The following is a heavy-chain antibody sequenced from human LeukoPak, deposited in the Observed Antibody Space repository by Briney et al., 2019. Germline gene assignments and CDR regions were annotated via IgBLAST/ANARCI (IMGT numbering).Heavy chain of an antibody. D-gene: IGHD3-3*01. CDR1: GFTFSSHS. V-gene: IGHV3-7*01. CDR2: IKQDGSEK. Sequence: GGSLRLSCATFGFTFSSHSMSWVRQAPGKGLEWVANIKQDGSEKHYVDSVKGRFSISRDNTKNSLYLQMSSLRAEDTAVYYCARAMGTSYGFWSGSYTVSYYYYMDVWGKGTTAAVS. CDR3: ARAMGTSYGFWSGSYTVSYYYYMDV. J-gene: IGHJ6*03.